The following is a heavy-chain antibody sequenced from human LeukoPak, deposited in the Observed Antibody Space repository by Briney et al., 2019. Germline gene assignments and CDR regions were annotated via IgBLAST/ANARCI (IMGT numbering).Heavy chain of an antibody. CDR2: IYYSGST. CDR3: TALAGAEVTNWFDP. CDR1: GGSISSGDYY. V-gene: IGHV4-30-4*01. D-gene: IGHD1-26*01. Sequence: SETLSLTCTVSGGSISSGDYYWSWIRQPPGKGLEWIGYIYYSGSTYYNPSLKSRVTISVDTSKNQFSLKLSSVTAADTAVYYCTALAGAEVTNWFDPWGQGTLVTVSS. J-gene: IGHJ5*02.